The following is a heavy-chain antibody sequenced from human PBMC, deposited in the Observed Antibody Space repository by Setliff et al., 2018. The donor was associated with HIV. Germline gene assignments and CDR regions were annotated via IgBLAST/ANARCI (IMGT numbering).Heavy chain of an antibody. CDR3: ARGPTDY. V-gene: IGHV7-4-1*02. CDR2: INTETGNP. Sequence: ASVKVSCKASGYTLTTFGISWVRQARGQGLEWMGWINTETGNPMYAQGFRGRFVFSLDTSVSTAYLQITSLRSDDTAVYYCARGPTDYWGQGTLVTVSS. CDR1: GYTLTTFG. J-gene: IGHJ4*02.